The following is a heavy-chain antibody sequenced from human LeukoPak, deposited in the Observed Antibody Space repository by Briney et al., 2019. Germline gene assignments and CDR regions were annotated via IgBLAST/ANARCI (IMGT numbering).Heavy chain of an antibody. V-gene: IGHV4-59*01. CDR2: IYYSGST. J-gene: IGHJ4*02. CDR3: ASGLELDY. Sequence: SETLSLTCTVSGGSISSYYWSWLRQPPGKGLEWIGYIYYSGSTNYNPSLKSRVTISVDTSKNQFSLKLSSVTAADTAVYYCASGLELDYWGQGTLVTVSS. CDR1: GGSISSYY.